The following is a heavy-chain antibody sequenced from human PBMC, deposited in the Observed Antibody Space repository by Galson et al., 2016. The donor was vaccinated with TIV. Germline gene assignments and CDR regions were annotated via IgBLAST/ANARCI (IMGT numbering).Heavy chain of an antibody. Sequence: SVKVSCKASGYTFTQYGFSWVRQAPGQGLEWMAWISAHNGKTDYAQKFQGRVTLTTDASTSTAYMEVTSLRSDDTAVYYCARRGYGDWYYFDYWGQGTLVTVSS. J-gene: IGHJ4*02. CDR1: GYTFTQYG. CDR3: ARRGYGDWYYFDY. V-gene: IGHV1-18*01. CDR2: ISAHNGKT. D-gene: IGHD4-17*01.